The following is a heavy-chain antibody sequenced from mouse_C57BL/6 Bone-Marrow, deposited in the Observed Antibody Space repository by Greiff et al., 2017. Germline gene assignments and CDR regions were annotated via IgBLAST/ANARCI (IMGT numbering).Heavy chain of an antibody. CDR3: AREPIYYGSSYLYWYFDV. V-gene: IGHV5-16*01. CDR1: GFTFSDYY. D-gene: IGHD1-1*01. J-gene: IGHJ1*03. Sequence: EVKLMESEGGLVQPGSSMKLSCTASGFTFSDYYMAWVRQVPEKGLEWVANINYDGSSTYYLDSLKSRFIISRDNAKNILYLQMSSLKSEDTATYYCAREPIYYGSSYLYWYFDVWGTGTTVTVSS. CDR2: INYDGSST.